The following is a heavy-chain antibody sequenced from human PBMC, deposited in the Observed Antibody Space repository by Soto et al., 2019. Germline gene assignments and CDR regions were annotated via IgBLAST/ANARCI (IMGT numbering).Heavy chain of an antibody. CDR2: ISGSGGST. Sequence: EVQLLESGGGLVQPGGSLRLSCAASGFTFSSYAMSWVRQAPGKGLEWVSAISGSGGSTYYADSVKGRFTISRDNSKNTLYLQMNSLRAEDTAVYYCAKDPGGSSSWYGSCFDYWGQGTLVTVSS. J-gene: IGHJ4*02. CDR1: GFTFSSYA. V-gene: IGHV3-23*01. CDR3: AKDPGGSSSWYGSCFDY. D-gene: IGHD6-13*01.